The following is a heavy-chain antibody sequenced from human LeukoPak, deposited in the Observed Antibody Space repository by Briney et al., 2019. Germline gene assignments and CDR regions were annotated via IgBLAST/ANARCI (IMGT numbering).Heavy chain of an antibody. Sequence: PSETLSLTCAVYGGSLSGYYWSWIRQPPGKGLEWIGEINHSGSTNYNPSLKSRVTISVDTSKNQFSLKLSSVTAADTAVYYCASPRDDFDYWGQGTLVTVSS. D-gene: IGHD5-24*01. CDR3: ASPRDDFDY. CDR2: INHSGST. CDR1: GGSLSGYY. V-gene: IGHV4-34*01. J-gene: IGHJ4*02.